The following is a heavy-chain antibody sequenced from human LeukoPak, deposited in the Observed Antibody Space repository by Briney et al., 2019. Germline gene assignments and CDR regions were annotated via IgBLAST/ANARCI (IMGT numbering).Heavy chain of an antibody. Sequence: ASVKVSCKASGYTFTSYGISWVRQAPGQGLEWMGWISTNTGNPTYAQGFTGRFVFSLDTSVSTAYLQISSLKAEDTAVYYCARGYYYDSSGYIIPGAFDIWGQGTMVTVSS. CDR1: GYTFTSYG. V-gene: IGHV7-4-1*02. CDR3: ARGYYYDSSGYIIPGAFDI. D-gene: IGHD3-22*01. J-gene: IGHJ3*02. CDR2: ISTNTGNP.